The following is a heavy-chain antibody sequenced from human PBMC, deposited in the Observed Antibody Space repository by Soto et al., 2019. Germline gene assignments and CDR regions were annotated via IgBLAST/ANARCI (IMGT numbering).Heavy chain of an antibody. J-gene: IGHJ4*02. V-gene: IGHV3-15*07. CDR3: TTDYYDSSGYYTFGY. Sequence: PGGSLRLSCTASGFTFGDYAMNWVRQAPGKGLEWVGRIRSKTDGGTTDSAAPVKGRFTISRDDSKNTLYLQMNSLKTEDTAVYYCTTDYYDSSGYYTFGYWGQGTLVTVSS. D-gene: IGHD3-22*01. CDR1: GFTFGDYA. CDR2: IRSKTDGGTT.